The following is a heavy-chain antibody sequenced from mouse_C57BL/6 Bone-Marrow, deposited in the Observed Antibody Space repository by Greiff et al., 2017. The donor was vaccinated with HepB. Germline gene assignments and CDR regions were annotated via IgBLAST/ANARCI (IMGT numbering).Heavy chain of an antibody. D-gene: IGHD1-1*01. J-gene: IGHJ2*01. Sequence: LVESGAELVKPGASVKISCKASGYTFTDYYINWVKQRPGQGLEWIGKSGPGSGSTYYNEKFKGKATLTADKSSSTAYMQRSSLTSEDSAVYFCAREREMIYYYGSSVFGYWGQGTTLTVSS. CDR2: SGPGSGST. V-gene: IGHV1-77*01. CDR1: GYTFTDYY. CDR3: AREREMIYYYGSSVFGY.